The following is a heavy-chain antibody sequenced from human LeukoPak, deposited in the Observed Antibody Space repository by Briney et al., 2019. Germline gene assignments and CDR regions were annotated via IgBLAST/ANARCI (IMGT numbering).Heavy chain of an antibody. D-gene: IGHD2-8*02. CDR2: IKPSGCST. CDR3: AREVSQGGVGLVAGYYYYGMDV. V-gene: IGHV1-46*02. J-gene: IGHJ6*02. Sequence: ASVKVSCKASGDTFNNNYMQWGRQAPGQGLEWMVIIKPSGCSTNYAQKFQLRVTMTRDTSTSTVYMEVSSLRSEDTAVYYCAREVSQGGVGLVAGYYYYGMDVWGQGTTVTVSS. CDR1: GDTFNNNY.